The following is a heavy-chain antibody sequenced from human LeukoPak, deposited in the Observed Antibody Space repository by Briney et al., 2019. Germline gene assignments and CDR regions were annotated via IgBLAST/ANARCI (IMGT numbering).Heavy chain of an antibody. CDR2: IFYNGNT. V-gene: IGHV4-59*12. Sequence: SETLSLTCTVSGGSISSSYWSWIRQPPGKELEWIGCIFYNGNTNYNPSLKNRVTISADASKNQFSLKLSSVTAADTAVYYCARDRQVDYWGQGTLVTVSS. J-gene: IGHJ4*02. CDR1: GGSISSSY. CDR3: ARDRQVDY. D-gene: IGHD6-6*01.